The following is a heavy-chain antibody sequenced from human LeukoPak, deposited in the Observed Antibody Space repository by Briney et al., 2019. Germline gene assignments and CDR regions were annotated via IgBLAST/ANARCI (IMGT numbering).Heavy chain of an antibody. J-gene: IGHJ6*03. CDR3: AKDSIAARRSDYDYMDV. CDR1: GFTLDNYA. V-gene: IGHV3-9*01. D-gene: IGHD6-6*01. CDR2: ISWNSGSI. Sequence: GGSLRLSCAASGFTLDNYAMHWVRQAPGKGLEWVSGISWNSGSIGYADSVKGRFTISRDNAKSSLYLQMNSLRAEDTALYYCAKDSIAARRSDYDYMDVWGKGTTVTVSS.